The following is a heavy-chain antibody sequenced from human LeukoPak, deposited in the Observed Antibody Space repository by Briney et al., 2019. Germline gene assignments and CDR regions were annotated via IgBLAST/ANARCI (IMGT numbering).Heavy chain of an antibody. CDR1: GFTFSDYN. J-gene: IGHJ3*02. D-gene: IGHD2-21*01. V-gene: IGHV3-11*01. CDR2: TRNSDNNM. CDR3: ARRTAGDCSHAFDI. Sequence: GGPLTLFCAASGFTFSDYNMVWMRQAPGKGLEGVSYTRNSDNNMFYAKSVMGRFTISRDNANYSVYLQMTGLRAEDTSVYYCARRTAGDCSHAFDIWGQGTMVTVSS.